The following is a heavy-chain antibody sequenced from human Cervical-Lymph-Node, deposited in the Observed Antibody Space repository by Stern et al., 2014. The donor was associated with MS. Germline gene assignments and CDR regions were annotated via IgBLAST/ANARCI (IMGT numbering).Heavy chain of an antibody. J-gene: IGHJ6*02. V-gene: IGHV2-70*01. Sequence: ESGPAVVKPTQTLTLTCTFSGFSLSSDGMCVTWIRQPPGTALEWLALIDWTNDKYYNTSLKTRLTISKDTPKNQVVLTMTNIDPMDTATYYCARMVGATGYYYDVDVWGQGTTVTVSS. CDR2: IDWTNDK. CDR1: GFSLSSDGMC. CDR3: ARMVGATGYYYDVDV. D-gene: IGHD1-26*01.